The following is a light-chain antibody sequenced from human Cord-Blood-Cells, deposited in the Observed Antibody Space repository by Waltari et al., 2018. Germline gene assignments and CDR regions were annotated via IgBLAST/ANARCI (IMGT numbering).Light chain of an antibody. CDR1: SSNIGAGSD. Sequence: QSVLTQPPSVSGAPGQRVTISCTGSSSNIGAGSDVPWYQQLPGTAPKLLIYCNSNRPSGVPDRFSGSKSGTSASLAITGLQAEDEADYYCQSYDSSLSGSVFGGGTKLTVL. V-gene: IGLV1-40*01. CDR2: CNS. J-gene: IGLJ3*02. CDR3: QSYDSSLSGSV.